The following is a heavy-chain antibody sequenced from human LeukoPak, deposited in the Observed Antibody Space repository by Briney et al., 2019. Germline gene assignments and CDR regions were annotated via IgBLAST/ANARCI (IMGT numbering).Heavy chain of an antibody. CDR1: GFTFSSYG. J-gene: IGHJ4*02. CDR3: ARSAMADYGDYVDY. Sequence: PGGSLRLSCAASGFTFSSYGMSWVRQAPGKGLEWVSGINWNGGSTGYADSVKGRFTISRDNAKNSLYLQMNSLRAEDTALYYCARSAMADYGDYVDYWGQGTLVTVSS. CDR2: INWNGGST. D-gene: IGHD4-17*01. V-gene: IGHV3-20*04.